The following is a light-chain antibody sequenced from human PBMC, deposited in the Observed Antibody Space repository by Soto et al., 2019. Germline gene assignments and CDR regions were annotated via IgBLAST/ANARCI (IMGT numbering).Light chain of an antibody. CDR2: LKNDGSH. J-gene: IGLJ2*01. CDR1: SGHSSYA. V-gene: IGLV4-69*01. CDR3: QTWGTGVQV. Sequence: QLVLTQSPSASASLGASVRLTCTLSSGHSSYAIAWHQKQPGKSPRYLMDLKNDGSHTKGDGIPDRFSGSSSGAERSLIISSLQSEDEADYYCQTWGTGVQVFGGGTKVTVL.